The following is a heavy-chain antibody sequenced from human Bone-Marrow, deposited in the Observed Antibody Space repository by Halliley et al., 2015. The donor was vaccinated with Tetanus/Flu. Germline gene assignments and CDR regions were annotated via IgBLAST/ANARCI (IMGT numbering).Heavy chain of an antibody. J-gene: IGHJ3*01. CDR1: GDSINNYY. V-gene: IGHV4-59*01. CDR2: VYHNEGT. Sequence: TLSLTCSVSGDSINNYYWNWIRQPPGKGLEWIGYVYHNEGTNYNPSLERRVTISLDTSKGQLSLRLTSVTAADTAVYYCAGASVSVTVVGASDGGGQGTMVTVSS. CDR3: AGASVSVTVVGASDG. D-gene: IGHD1-26*01.